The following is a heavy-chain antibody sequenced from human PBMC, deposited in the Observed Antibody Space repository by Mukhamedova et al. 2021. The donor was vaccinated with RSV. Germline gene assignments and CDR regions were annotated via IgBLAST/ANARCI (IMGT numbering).Heavy chain of an antibody. Sequence: GSNKYYADSVKGRFTISRDNSKNTPYLQMNSLRAEDTAVYYCAREYYDFWSGYYNGIDYWGQGTLVTVSS. V-gene: IGHV3-30-3*01. CDR2: GSNK. J-gene: IGHJ4*02. D-gene: IGHD3-3*01. CDR3: AREYYDFWSGYYNGIDY.